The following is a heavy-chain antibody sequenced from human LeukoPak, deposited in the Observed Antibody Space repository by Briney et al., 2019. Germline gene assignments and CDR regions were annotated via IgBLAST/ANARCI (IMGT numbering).Heavy chain of an antibody. D-gene: IGHD3-22*01. J-gene: IGHJ4*02. Sequence: PGGSLRLSCAASGFKLSRNGMHWVRQAPGKGLEWVAFIRYDATKKFYGDSVRGRFTTSRDDSKNTLYLQMNNLRHEDTAVYFCARDFDDVNGDYYYIPDFWGQGVLVTVSS. V-gene: IGHV3-30*02. CDR2: IRYDATKK. CDR3: ARDFDDVNGDYYYIPDF. CDR1: GFKLSRNG.